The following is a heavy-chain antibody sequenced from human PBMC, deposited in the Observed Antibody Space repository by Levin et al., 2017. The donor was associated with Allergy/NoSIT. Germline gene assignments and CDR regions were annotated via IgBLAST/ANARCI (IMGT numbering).Heavy chain of an antibody. CDR2: ISSNGGST. Sequence: GESLKISCSASGFTFSSYAMHWVRQAPGKGLEYVSAISSNGGSTYYADSVKGRFTISRDNSKNTLYLQMSSLRAEDTAVYYCVKEKYSSSWYFDYWGQGTLVTVSS. D-gene: IGHD6-13*01. V-gene: IGHV3-64D*06. J-gene: IGHJ4*02. CDR1: GFTFSSYA. CDR3: VKEKYSSSWYFDY.